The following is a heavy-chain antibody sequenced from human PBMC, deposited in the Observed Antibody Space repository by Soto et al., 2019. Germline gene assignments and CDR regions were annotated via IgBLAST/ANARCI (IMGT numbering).Heavy chain of an antibody. CDR3: AKGAHPDRYSSTYYMDV. CDR1: GFTFDDYA. CDR2: ISWNSGSI. V-gene: IGHV3-9*01. Sequence: GGSLRLSCAASGFTFDDYAMHWVRQAPGKGLEWVSGISWNSGSIGYADSVKGRFTISRDNAKNSLYLQMNSLRAADTALYYCAKGAHPDRYSSTYYMDVWGKGTTVTVSS. J-gene: IGHJ6*03. D-gene: IGHD6-13*01.